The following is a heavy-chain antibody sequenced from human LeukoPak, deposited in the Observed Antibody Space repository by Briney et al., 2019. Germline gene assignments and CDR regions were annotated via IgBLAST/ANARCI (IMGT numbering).Heavy chain of an antibody. CDR3: ARSSSSAGMDV. J-gene: IGHJ6*02. D-gene: IGHD6-6*01. CDR1: GYTFTSYG. V-gene: IGHV1-18*01. CDR2: ISAYNGNT. Sequence: ASVRVSCKASGYTFTSYGISWVGQAPGQGPEGMGWISAYNGNTNYAQKLQGRVTMTTDTSTSTAYMELRSLRSDDTAVYYCARSSSSAGMDVWGQGTTVTVSS.